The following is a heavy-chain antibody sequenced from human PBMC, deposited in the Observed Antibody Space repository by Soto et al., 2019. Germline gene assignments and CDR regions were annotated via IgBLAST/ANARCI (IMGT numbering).Heavy chain of an antibody. CDR3: AKGVPGIAVAGTGYFQH. J-gene: IGHJ1*01. Sequence: PGGSLRLSCAASGFTFSSYAMSWVRQAPGKGLKWVSGISGSGDSTYYADSVKGRFTISRDNSKNTLYLQMNSLRAEDTAVYYCAKGVPGIAVAGTGYFQHWGQGTLVT. V-gene: IGHV3-23*01. D-gene: IGHD6-19*01. CDR1: GFTFSSYA. CDR2: ISGSGDST.